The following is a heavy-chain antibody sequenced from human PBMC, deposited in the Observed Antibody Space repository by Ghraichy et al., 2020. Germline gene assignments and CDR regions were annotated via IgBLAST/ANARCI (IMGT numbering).Heavy chain of an antibody. Sequence: GESLNTSCVGSGFTFSDSAMSWFRQAPGKGLEWVSAISGSGVNVYYVDSVKGRFTISRDNSKNVVHLQMNRLRIEDTAVYYCAQDPWFYFDSSGSGFAHWGQGTQITVSS. CDR3: AQDPWFYFDSSGSGFAH. J-gene: IGHJ4*02. D-gene: IGHD3-22*01. CDR2: ISGSGVNV. CDR1: GFTFSDSA. V-gene: IGHV3-23*01.